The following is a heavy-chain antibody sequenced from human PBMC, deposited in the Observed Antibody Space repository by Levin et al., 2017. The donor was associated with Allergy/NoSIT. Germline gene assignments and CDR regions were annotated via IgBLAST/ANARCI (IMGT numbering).Heavy chain of an antibody. CDR3: AKRGALDG. CDR1: GFTFSTHS. V-gene: IGHV3-48*04. Sequence: QPGESLKISCAASGFTFSTHSMSWVRQTPRKGLEWVSYISPSSSDIYYADSVKGRFTISRDNAKNPLYLQMDSLRADDAAVYYCAKRGALDGWGQGTTVTVSS. CDR2: ISPSSSDI. J-gene: IGHJ6*02. D-gene: IGHD3-16*01.